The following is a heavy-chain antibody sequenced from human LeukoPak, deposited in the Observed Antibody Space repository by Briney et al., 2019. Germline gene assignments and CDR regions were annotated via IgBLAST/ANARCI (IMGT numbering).Heavy chain of an antibody. J-gene: IGHJ4*02. CDR2: IIPILGIA. D-gene: IGHD3-22*01. CDR3: ARDPNYYDSSGYDY. V-gene: IGHV1-69*04. Sequence: ASVKVSCNASGGTFSSYAISWVRQAPGQGLEWMGRIIPILGIANYAQKFQGRVTITADKSTSTAYMELSSLRSEDTAVYYCARDPNYYDSSGYDYWGQGTLVTVSS. CDR1: GGTFSSYA.